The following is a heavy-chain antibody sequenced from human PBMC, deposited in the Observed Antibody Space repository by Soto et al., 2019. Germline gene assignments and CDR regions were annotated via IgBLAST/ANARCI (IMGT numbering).Heavy chain of an antibody. Sequence: EVQLVESGGDLVQPGGSLRLSCVASGFDFNRYSMNWVRQAPGKGLEWISYINSGSTSVFYAVSVKGRCTISIDNAKNSLKLELNSLRADETALYYCTSSTSPDAYWGKGKLVTVST. CDR2: INSGSTSV. D-gene: IGHD2-2*01. J-gene: IGHJ4*02. CDR3: TSSTSPDAY. CDR1: GFDFNRYS. V-gene: IGHV3-48*01.